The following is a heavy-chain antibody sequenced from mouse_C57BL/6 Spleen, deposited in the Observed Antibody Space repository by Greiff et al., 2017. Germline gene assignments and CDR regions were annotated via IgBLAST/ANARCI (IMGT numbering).Heavy chain of an antibody. D-gene: IGHD2-12*01. CDR2: IDPETGGT. CDR1: GYTFTGYE. Sequence: VQLQQSGAELVRPGASVTLSCKASGYTFTGYEMHWVKQTPVHGLEWIGAIDPETGGTAYNQKFKGKAILTADKSSSTAYMGLRSLTSEDSAVYYCTACYSYYYAMDYWGQGTSVTVSS. V-gene: IGHV1-15*01. J-gene: IGHJ4*01. CDR3: TACYSYYYAMDY.